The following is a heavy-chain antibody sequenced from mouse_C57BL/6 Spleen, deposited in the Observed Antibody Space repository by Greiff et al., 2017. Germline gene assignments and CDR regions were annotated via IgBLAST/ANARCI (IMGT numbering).Heavy chain of an antibody. CDR3: SGFACSRSDYSMYY. Sequence: EVQLQQSGPELVKPGASVKIPCKASGYTFTDYNMDWVKQSHGKSLEWIGDINPNNGGTIYNQKFKGKATLTVAKSSSTAYMELRRLPSESTAVXSYSGFACSRSDYSMYYCCPGPSFPVSS. CDR1: GYTFTDYN. V-gene: IGHV1-18*01. J-gene: IGHJ4*01. CDR2: INPNNGGT.